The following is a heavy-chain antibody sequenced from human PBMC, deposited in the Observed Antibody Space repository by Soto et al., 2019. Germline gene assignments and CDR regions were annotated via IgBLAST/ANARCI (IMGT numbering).Heavy chain of an antibody. CDR2: ISFDGANE. J-gene: IGHJ6*02. CDR3: ARPIPRWSYHYGMDV. D-gene: IGHD2-15*01. Sequence: QLVESGGRGVQPGRSLRLSCEASEFTFSSYAMHWVRQAPGRGLELVALISFDGANEYYADSVKGRFIISRDNSKSIVYLQMNSLRPDDTAIYYCARPIPRWSYHYGMDVWGQGTTVTVSS. CDR1: EFTFSSYA. V-gene: IGHV3-30-3*01.